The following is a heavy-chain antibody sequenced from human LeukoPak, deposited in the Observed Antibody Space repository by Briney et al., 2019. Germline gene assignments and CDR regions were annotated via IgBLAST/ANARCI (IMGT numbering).Heavy chain of an antibody. Sequence: GGSLRLSCAASGFSFSSYAMSWVRQAPGKGLEWVSASSGSGGSTYYADSVKGRFTISRDYSKNTLYLQMNSLRAEDTAVYYCARVDYDFWSGYYQYYYYYMDVWGKGTTVTVSS. CDR2: SSGSGGST. CDR1: GFSFSSYA. V-gene: IGHV3-23*01. D-gene: IGHD3-3*01. J-gene: IGHJ6*03. CDR3: ARVDYDFWSGYYQYYYYYMDV.